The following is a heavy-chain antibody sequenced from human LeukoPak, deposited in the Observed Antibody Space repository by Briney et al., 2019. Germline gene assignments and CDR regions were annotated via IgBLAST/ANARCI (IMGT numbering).Heavy chain of an antibody. V-gene: IGHV4-61*02. D-gene: IGHD3-10*01. CDR1: GGSISSGSYY. CDR3: AREAVGGSGSYSVDP. J-gene: IGHJ5*02. CDR2: IYTSGST. Sequence: PSQALSLTCTVSGGSISSGSYYWSWIRQPAGKGLEWIGRIYTSGSTNYNPSRKSRVTISVDTSKNQFSLKLSSVTAADTAVYYCAREAVGGSGSYSVDPWGQGTLVTVSS.